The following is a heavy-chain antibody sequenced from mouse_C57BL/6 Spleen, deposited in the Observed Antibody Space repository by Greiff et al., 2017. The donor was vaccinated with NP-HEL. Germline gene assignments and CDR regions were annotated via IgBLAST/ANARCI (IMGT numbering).Heavy chain of an antibody. V-gene: IGHV1-80*01. CDR1: GYAFSSYW. CDR3: ARSSITTGVAGGYFDY. Sequence: VQLQQSGAELVKPGASVKISCKASGYAFSSYWMNWVKQRPGKGLEWIGQIYPGDGDTNYNGKFKGKATLTADKSSSTAYMQLSSLTSEDSAVYFCARSSITTGVAGGYFDYWGQGTTLTVSS. J-gene: IGHJ2*01. CDR2: IYPGDGDT. D-gene: IGHD1-1*01.